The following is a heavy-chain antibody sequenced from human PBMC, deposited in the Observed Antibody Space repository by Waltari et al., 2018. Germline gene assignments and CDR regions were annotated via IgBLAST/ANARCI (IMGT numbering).Heavy chain of an antibody. Sequence: EVQLVESGGGLVKPGGSLRLSCAASGFRFNAYTMNWVRQTTGKGLEWGSSNGISATYTYSADSVKGRFTISRDNAANSLYLEMNALRPDDTGVYYCASHPEDFYYYMDVWGKGTTVTVSS. J-gene: IGHJ6*03. V-gene: IGHV3-21*06. CDR2: NGISATYT. CDR1: GFRFNAYT. CDR3: ASHPEDFYYYMDV.